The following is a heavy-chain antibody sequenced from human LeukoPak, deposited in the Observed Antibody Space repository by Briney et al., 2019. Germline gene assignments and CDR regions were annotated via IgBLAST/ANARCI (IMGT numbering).Heavy chain of an antibody. D-gene: IGHD6-19*01. CDR1: GGSISSYY. Sequence: SETLSLTCTVSGGSISSYYWSWIRQPPGKGLEWIGYIYYSGSTNYNPSLKSRVTISVDTSKNQFSLKLSYVTAADTAVYYCAREGIAVAGRGSYYYYGMDVWGQGTTVTVSS. CDR2: IYYSGST. V-gene: IGHV4-59*01. CDR3: AREGIAVAGRGSYYYYGMDV. J-gene: IGHJ6*02.